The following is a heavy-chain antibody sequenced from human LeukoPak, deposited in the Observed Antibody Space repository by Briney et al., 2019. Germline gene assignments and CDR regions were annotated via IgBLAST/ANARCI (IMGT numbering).Heavy chain of an antibody. CDR3: AKASGTYSHYYYGMDV. CDR2: INPSGGT. J-gene: IGHJ6*02. V-gene: IGHV1-46*01. CDR1: GHTFSIYN. D-gene: IGHD1-26*01. Sequence: ASVKVSCKASGHTFSIYNMHWVRQAPGQGLEWMGIINPSGGTSYAQKSQGRVTMTRDTSTTTVYMELSSLRSEDTAVYYCAKASGTYSHYYYGMDVWGQGTTVTVSS.